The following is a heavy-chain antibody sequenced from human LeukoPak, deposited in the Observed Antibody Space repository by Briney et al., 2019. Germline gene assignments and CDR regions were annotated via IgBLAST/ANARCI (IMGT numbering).Heavy chain of an antibody. D-gene: IGHD6-19*01. CDR1: GYTFTSYG. CDR2: ISAYNGNT. J-gene: IGHJ5*02. CDR3: ARESACFGVAGTRECSWFDP. V-gene: IGHV1-18*01. Sequence: ASVKVSCKASGYTFTSYGISWVRQAPGQGLEWMGWISAYNGNTNYAQKLQGRVTMTTDTSTSTAYMELRSLRSDDTAVYYCARESACFGVAGTRECSWFDPWGQGTLVTVSS.